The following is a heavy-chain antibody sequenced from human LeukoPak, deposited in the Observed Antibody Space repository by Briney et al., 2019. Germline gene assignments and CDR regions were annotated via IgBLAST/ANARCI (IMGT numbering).Heavy chain of an antibody. CDR3: ARDLVRSRPPGGFDY. CDR1: GFTVSSSY. CDR2: IYSGGST. V-gene: IGHV3-66*01. D-gene: IGHD6-6*01. Sequence: GGSLRLSCAASGFTVSSSYMSWVRQAPGKGKEWVSTIYSGGSTYYADSVKGRFTISRDNSKNTLFLQMNSLRAEDTAVYYCARDLVRSRPPGGFDYWGQGSLVTVSS. J-gene: IGHJ4*02.